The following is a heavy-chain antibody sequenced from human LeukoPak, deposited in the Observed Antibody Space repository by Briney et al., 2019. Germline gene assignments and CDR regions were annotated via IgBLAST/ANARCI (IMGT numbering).Heavy chain of an antibody. V-gene: IGHV1-2*02. Sequence: ASVKVSCKASGYTFTGYYMHWVRQAPGQGLEWMGWINPNSGGTNYAQKFQGRVTMTRDTSISTAYMELSRLRSDDTAVYYCARAPVFGHNWFDPWGQGTLVTVSS. CDR1: GYTFTGYY. CDR2: INPNSGGT. D-gene: IGHD3-16*01. CDR3: ARAPVFGHNWFDP. J-gene: IGHJ5*02.